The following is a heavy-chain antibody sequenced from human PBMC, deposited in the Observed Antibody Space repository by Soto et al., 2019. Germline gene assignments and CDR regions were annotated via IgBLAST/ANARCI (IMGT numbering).Heavy chain of an antibody. CDR3: ARDYARGWCQF. CDR2: ISFDGDK. D-gene: IGHD2-8*02. J-gene: IGHJ4*02. V-gene: IGHV3-30*03. Sequence: QVKLVESGGGVVQPGTSLRLSCTASGFDFSNSGIQWVRQTPGKGLEWVALISFDGDKYYVDSVKGRFTISRDNPTNTVDLQMNRLRPEDTGVDYCARDYARGWCQFWGQGTLVTVSA. CDR1: GFDFSNSG.